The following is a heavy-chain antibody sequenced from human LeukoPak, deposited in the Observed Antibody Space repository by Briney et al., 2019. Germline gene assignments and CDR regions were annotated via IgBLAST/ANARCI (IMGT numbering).Heavy chain of an antibody. CDR1: GYTFTSYD. D-gene: IGHD6-6*01. J-gene: IGHJ6*03. CDR2: MNPNSGNT. V-gene: IGHV1-8*03. CDR3: ARGVSSSSSPYYYYMDV. Sequence: ASVKVSCKASGYTFTSYDINWVRQATGQGLEWMGWMNPNSGNTGYAQKFQGRVTITRNTSISTAYMELSSLRSEDTAVYYCARGVSSSSSPYYYYMDVWGKGTTVTVSS.